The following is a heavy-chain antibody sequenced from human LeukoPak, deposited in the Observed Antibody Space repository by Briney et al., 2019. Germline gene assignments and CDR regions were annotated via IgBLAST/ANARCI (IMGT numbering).Heavy chain of an antibody. CDR2: IYPSDSDT. J-gene: IGHJ4*02. CDR3: ARSYGRRFDY. D-gene: IGHD2-15*01. V-gene: IGHV5-51*01. CDR1: XXXFXSXW. Sequence: GEXXKXXCXXSXXXFXSXWXXWVRQMPGKGLEWMGIIYPSDSDTRYSPSFQGQVTISADKSISTAYLQWSSLKASDTAMYYCARSYGRRFDYWGQGTLVTVSS.